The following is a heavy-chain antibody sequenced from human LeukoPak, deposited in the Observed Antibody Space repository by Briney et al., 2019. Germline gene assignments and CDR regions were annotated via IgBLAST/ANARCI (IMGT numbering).Heavy chain of an antibody. CDR2: ISYDGSNK. Sequence: GGSLRLSCAAFGFTFSSYGMHWVRQAPGKGLEWVAVISYDGSNKYYADSVKGRFTISRDNSKNTLYLQMNSLRAEDTAVYYCAKDQNLGFWSGYYTGYGNWGQGTLVTVSS. CDR3: AKDQNLGFWSGYYTGYGN. V-gene: IGHV3-30*18. CDR1: GFTFSSYG. D-gene: IGHD3-3*01. J-gene: IGHJ4*02.